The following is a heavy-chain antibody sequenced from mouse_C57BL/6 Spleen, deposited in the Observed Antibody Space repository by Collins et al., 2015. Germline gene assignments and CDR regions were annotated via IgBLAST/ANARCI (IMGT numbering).Heavy chain of an antibody. D-gene: IGHD1-1*01. CDR2: INTYTGEP. J-gene: IGHJ4*01. CDR1: GYTFTNYG. CDR3: ARGPLRYYAMDY. Sequence: QIQLVQSGPELKKPGETVKISCKASGYTFTNYGMNWVKQAPGKGLKWMGRINTYTGEPTYADDFKGRFAFSLETSASTAYLQINNLKNEDMATYFCARGPLRYYAMDYWGQGTSVTVSS. V-gene: IGHV9-1*02.